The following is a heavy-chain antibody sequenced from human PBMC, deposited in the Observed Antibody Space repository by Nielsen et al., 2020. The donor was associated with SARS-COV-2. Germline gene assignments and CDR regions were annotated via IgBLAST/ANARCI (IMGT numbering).Heavy chain of an antibody. J-gene: IGHJ3*02. CDR1: GFTFDDYA. Sequence: GGSLRLSCAASGFTFDDYAMHWVRQAPGKGLEWVSGISWNSGSIGYADSVKGRFTISRDNAKNSLYLQMNSLRAEDTALYYCAKDAFDIWGQGTMVTVSS. V-gene: IGHV3-9*01. CDR3: AKDAFDI. CDR2: ISWNSGSI.